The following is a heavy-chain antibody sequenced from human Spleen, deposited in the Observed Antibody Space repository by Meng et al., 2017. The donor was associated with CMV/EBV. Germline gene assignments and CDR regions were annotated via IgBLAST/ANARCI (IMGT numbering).Heavy chain of an antibody. J-gene: IGHJ4*02. V-gene: IGHV3-43*01. CDR1: GFTFDDYT. CDR3: AKDYQSSAGWNFDF. D-gene: IGHD6-19*01. Sequence: GESLKISCAASGFTFDDYTMHWVRQAPGKGLEWVSLISWDGGSTYYADSVKGRFTISRDNSKNSLYLQMNSLRSEDTAVYYCAKDYQSSAGWNFDFWGQGTLVTVSS. CDR2: ISWDGGST.